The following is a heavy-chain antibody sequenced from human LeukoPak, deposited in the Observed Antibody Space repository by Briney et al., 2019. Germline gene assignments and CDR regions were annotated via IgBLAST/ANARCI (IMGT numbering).Heavy chain of an antibody. D-gene: IGHD6-13*01. CDR1: GGSISSSSYC. CDR2: IYYSGST. Sequence: SETLSLTCTVSGGSISSSSYCWGWIRQPPGKGLEWIGYIYYSGSTYYNPSLKSRVTISVDTSKNQFSLKLSSVTAADTAVYYCARVQGYSSSWIDYWGQGTLVTVSS. V-gene: IGHV4-30-4*08. J-gene: IGHJ4*02. CDR3: ARVQGYSSSWIDY.